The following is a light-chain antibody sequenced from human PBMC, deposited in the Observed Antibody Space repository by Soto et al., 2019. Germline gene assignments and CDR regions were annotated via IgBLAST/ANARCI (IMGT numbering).Light chain of an antibody. J-gene: IGKJ5*01. Sequence: EIVMTQSPLSLPVTPGEPASISCRSSQSLLHSSGHNYLDWYLQKPGQSPQLLIYLGSDRASGVPDRFSGSGSGTDFTLRISRLEAEDVGIYYCMQALQTPITFCQGTRLEI. V-gene: IGKV2-28*01. CDR1: QSLLHSSGHNY. CDR2: LGS. CDR3: MQALQTPIT.